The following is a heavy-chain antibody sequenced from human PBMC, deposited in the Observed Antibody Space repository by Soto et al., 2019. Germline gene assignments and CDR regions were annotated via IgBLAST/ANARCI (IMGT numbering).Heavy chain of an antibody. CDR3: ARDPSLYGGNSGY. CDR1: GFTVSSNY. V-gene: IGHV3-53*02. CDR2: IYSGGST. D-gene: IGHD2-15*01. J-gene: IGHJ4*02. Sequence: EVQLVETGGGLIQPGGSLRLSCAASGFTVSSNYMSWVRQAPGKGLEWVSVIYSGGSTYYADSVKGRFTISRDNSKNTLYLQMNGLRAEDTAVYYCARDPSLYGGNSGYWGQGTLVTVSS.